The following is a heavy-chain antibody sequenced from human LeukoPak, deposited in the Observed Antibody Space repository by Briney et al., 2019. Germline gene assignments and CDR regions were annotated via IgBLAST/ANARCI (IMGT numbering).Heavy chain of an antibody. Sequence: SETLSLTCTVSGGSISSYYWSWIRQPPGKGLEWIGYIYYSGSTNYNPSLKSRVTISIDTSKNQFSLNLSSVTAADTAVYYCASRNFGVVTDWGQGTLVTVSS. D-gene: IGHD3-3*01. CDR3: ASRNFGVVTD. CDR1: GGSISSYY. V-gene: IGHV4-59*12. CDR2: IYYSGST. J-gene: IGHJ4*02.